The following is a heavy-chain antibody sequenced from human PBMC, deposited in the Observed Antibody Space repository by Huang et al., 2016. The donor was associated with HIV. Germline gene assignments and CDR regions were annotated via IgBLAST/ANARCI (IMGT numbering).Heavy chain of an antibody. D-gene: IGHD2-21*01. Sequence: QVQLVQSGAEVKKPGASVKVSCKASGYSFTTYALHWVRQAPGHRLEWMGGINPGNGNTNYAQKCQGRVTITRDTSASTVDMEVSSLTFEDTAVYYCAREFVIFGAPLWPAYWGQGTLISVSS. V-gene: IGHV1-3*01. CDR2: INPGNGNT. CDR1: GYSFTTYA. CDR3: AREFVIFGAPLWPAY. J-gene: IGHJ4*02.